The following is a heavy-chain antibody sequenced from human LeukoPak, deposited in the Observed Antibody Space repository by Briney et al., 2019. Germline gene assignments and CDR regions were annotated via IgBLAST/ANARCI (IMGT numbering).Heavy chain of an antibody. D-gene: IGHD3-22*01. V-gene: IGHV3-9*01. CDR2: ISWNSGSI. J-gene: IGHJ4*02. CDR3: ARGSLYDSSGYYWDY. CDR1: GFTFDDYA. Sequence: PGRSLRLSCAASGFTFDDYAMHWVRQAPGKGLEWVSGISWNSGSIGYADSVKGRFTISRDNAKNSLYLQMNSLRAEDTALYYCARGSLYDSSGYYWDYWGQGTLVTVSS.